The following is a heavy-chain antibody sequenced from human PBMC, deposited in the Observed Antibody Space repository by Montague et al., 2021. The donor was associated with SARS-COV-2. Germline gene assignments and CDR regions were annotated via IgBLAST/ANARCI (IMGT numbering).Heavy chain of an antibody. CDR3: ARGCLSYFGAGSHCYGMDV. J-gene: IGHJ6*02. CDR1: GTSITSYY. CDR2: ISDSGST. D-gene: IGHD3-10*01. Sequence: SETLSLTCSVSGTSITSYYWNRIRQPPGKGLEWIGYISDSGSTNYGPSLKSRVTMSVDTSKNQMSLKLTSVTAADTAVYYCARGCLSYFGAGSHCYGMDVWGQGTTVTVSS. V-gene: IGHV4-59*01.